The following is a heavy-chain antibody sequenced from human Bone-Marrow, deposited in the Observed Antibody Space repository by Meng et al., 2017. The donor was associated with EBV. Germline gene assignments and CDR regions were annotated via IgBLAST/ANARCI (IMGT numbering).Heavy chain of an antibody. CDR2: TYYRSKWYN. Sequence: QVQLQQSGPGLVTPSQTLSLTCAISGYSVSSNSAAWNGIRQSPSRGLEWLGRTYYRSKWYNDYSVSVKSRITINPGTSKNQVSMQMNSVTPEDTAVYYCEREVHYYDSSGPLDYWGQGTLVTVSS. J-gene: IGHJ4*02. D-gene: IGHD3-22*01. CDR1: GYSVSSNSAA. CDR3: EREVHYYDSSGPLDY. V-gene: IGHV6-1*01.